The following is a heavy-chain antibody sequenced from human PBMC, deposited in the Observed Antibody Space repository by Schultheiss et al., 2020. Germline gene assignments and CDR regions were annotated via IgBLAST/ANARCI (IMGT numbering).Heavy chain of an antibody. CDR3: ARDITIFGVDHYGMDV. Sequence: GGSLRLSCAASGFTFSSYGMHWVRQAPGKGLEWVAVIWYDGSNKYYADSVKGRFTISRDNSKNTLYLQMNSLRAEDTAVYYCARDITIFGVDHYGMDVWGQGTTVTVSS. J-gene: IGHJ6*02. D-gene: IGHD3-3*01. CDR1: GFTFSSYG. CDR2: IWYDGSNK. V-gene: IGHV3-33*01.